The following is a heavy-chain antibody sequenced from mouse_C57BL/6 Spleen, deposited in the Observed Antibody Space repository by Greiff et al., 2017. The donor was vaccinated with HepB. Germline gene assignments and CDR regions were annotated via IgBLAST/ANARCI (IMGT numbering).Heavy chain of an antibody. V-gene: IGHV1-62-3*01. J-gene: IGHJ3*01. D-gene: IGHD3-2*02. CDR3: ARAAAQGFAF. CDR2: IAPNSGGT. CDR1: GYTFTSYW. Sequence: QVQLQQPGAELVKPGASVKLSCKASGYTFTSYWMHWVQQRPGRGLEWIGRIAPNSGGTKYNEKFKSKATLTVDKPSSTAYMQLSSLTSVDSAVYYCARAAAQGFAFWGQGTLVTVSA.